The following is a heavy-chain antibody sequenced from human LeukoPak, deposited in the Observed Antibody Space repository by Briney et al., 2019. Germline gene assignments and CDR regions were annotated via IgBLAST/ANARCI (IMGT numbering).Heavy chain of an antibody. CDR1: GGSISSGGYS. CDR2: IYHSGST. J-gene: IGHJ3*02. CDR3: ARVGTKDAFDI. Sequence: SETLSLTCAVSGGSISSGGYSWSWIRQPPGKGLEWIGCIYHSGSTYYNPSLKSRVTISVDRSKNQFSLKLSSVTAADTAVYYCARVGTKDAFDIWGQGTMVTVSS. V-gene: IGHV4-30-2*01. D-gene: IGHD2-8*01.